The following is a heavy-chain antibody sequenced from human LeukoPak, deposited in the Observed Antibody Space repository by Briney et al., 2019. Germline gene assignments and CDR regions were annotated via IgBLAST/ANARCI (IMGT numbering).Heavy chain of an antibody. D-gene: IGHD6-13*01. CDR2: IYPGDSDT. Sequence: GESLKISCKGSGYSFTSYWIGWVRQLPGKGLEWMGIIYPGDSDTRYSPSFQGQVTISADKSISTAYLQWSSLKASDSAMYYCGRIPAAGSLKGSFDIWGQGTMVTVSS. J-gene: IGHJ3*02. CDR3: GRIPAAGSLKGSFDI. V-gene: IGHV5-51*01. CDR1: GYSFTSYW.